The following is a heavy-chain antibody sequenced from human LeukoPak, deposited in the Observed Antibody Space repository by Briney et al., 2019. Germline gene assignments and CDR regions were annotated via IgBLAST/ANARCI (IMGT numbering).Heavy chain of an antibody. CDR2: INSDGSST. Sequence: GGSLRLSCAASGFTFSSYWMHWVRQAPGKGLVWVSRINSDGSSTSYADSVKGRFTISRDNAKNTLYLQMNSLRAGDTAVYYCARASIKRLQQLAKGINFDYWGQGTLVTVSS. CDR3: ARASIKRLQQLAKGINFDY. V-gene: IGHV3-74*01. J-gene: IGHJ4*02. D-gene: IGHD6-13*01. CDR1: GFTFSSYW.